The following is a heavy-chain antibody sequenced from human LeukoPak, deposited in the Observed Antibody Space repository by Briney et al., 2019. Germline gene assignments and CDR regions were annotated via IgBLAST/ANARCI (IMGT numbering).Heavy chain of an antibody. CDR3: ARGDILTGYYSTSFDY. CDR1: GGSFSGYY. D-gene: IGHD3-9*01. CDR2: IKHSGST. Sequence: SETLSLTCAVYGGSFSGYYWSWIRQPPGKGLEWIGEIKHSGSTNYNPSLKSRVTISVDTSKNQFSLKLSSVTAADTAVYYCARGDILTGYYSTSFDYWGQGTLVTVSS. J-gene: IGHJ4*02. V-gene: IGHV4-34*01.